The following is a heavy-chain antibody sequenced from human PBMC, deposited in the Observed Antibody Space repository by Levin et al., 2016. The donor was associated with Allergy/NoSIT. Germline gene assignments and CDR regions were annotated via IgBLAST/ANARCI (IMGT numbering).Heavy chain of an antibody. D-gene: IGHD6-6*01. CDR2: ISWNGGST. CDR1: GFTFDDFT. J-gene: IGHJ4*02. CDR3: AKDRVSARPGLTYYFHY. V-gene: IGHV3-43*01. Sequence: GESLKISCAASGFTFDDFTMHWVRQAPGKGLEWVSLISWNGGSTYYADSVKGRFTISRDNSKNSLYLQMNSLRTEDTALYYCAKDRVSARPGLTYYFHYWGQGTLVTVSS.